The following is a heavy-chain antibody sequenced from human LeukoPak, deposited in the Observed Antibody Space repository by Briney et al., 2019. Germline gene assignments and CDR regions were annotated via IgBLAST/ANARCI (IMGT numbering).Heavy chain of an antibody. CDR3: ATKSVSTVTKFAFDF. J-gene: IGHJ3*01. Sequence: PGGSLRLSCAASGFTVSSNYMSWVRQAPGKGLEWVSVIYSGGSTYYADSVKGRFTISRDNSQNTLYLQMNSLRAEDTAVYYCATKSVSTVTKFAFDFWGQGTMVTVSS. CDR1: GFTVSSNY. D-gene: IGHD4-17*01. CDR2: IYSGGST. V-gene: IGHV3-53*01.